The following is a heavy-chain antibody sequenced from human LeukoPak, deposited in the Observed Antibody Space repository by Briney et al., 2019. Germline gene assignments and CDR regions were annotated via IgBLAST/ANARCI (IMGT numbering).Heavy chain of an antibody. CDR1: GFTFSSYE. Sequence: SGGSLRLSCAASGFTFSSYEMNWVRQAPGKGLEWVSYISSSGSTIYYADSVKGRFTISRDNSKNTLYLQMNSLRAEDTAVYYCANDLGWIQLNLGRGQGTLVTVSS. CDR3: ANDLGWIQLNLG. D-gene: IGHD5-18*01. J-gene: IGHJ4*02. CDR2: ISSSGSTI. V-gene: IGHV3-48*03.